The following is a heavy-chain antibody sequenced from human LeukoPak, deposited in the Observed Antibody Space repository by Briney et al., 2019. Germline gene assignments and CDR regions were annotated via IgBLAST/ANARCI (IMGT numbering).Heavy chain of an antibody. CDR1: GGSISSYY. CDR2: IYYSGST. CDR3: ASSPAAHRDFDY. J-gene: IGHJ4*02. Sequence: SETLSLTCTASGGSISSYYWSWIRQPPGKGLEWIGYIYYSGSTNYNPSLKSRVTISVDTSNIQFSLKLSSVTAADTAVYYWASSPAAHRDFDYWGQGTLVTVSS. D-gene: IGHD2-15*01. V-gene: IGHV4-59*01.